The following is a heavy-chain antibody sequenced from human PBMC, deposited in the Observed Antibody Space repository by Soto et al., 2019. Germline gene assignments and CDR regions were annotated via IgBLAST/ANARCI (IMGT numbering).Heavy chain of an antibody. CDR2: INAANGYT. CDR1: GYSFTSYL. V-gene: IGHV1-3*01. Sequence: QVQLVQSGAEVKKPGASVKVSCKASGYSFTSYLIHWVRQAPGQGLECMGWINAANGYTRYSQKFQGTVTTTRDTPATTAYMDLSSLTSEDTAVYYCARGGGLDDWGQGTLITVSS. CDR3: ARGGGLDD. J-gene: IGHJ4*02. D-gene: IGHD3-10*01.